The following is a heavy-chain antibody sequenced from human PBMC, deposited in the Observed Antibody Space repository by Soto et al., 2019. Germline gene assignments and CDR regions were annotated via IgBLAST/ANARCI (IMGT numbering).Heavy chain of an antibody. J-gene: IGHJ4*02. V-gene: IGHV5-51*01. Sequence: GESLKISCQYSGYRFTIYCIAWVRQMPWKGLEWMGVIYPDDSDTKYSPSFQGQVTISADESISTAYLQWGNLKASDTAIYYCARLRIQSGDFRSFDYWGPGTLVTVSS. CDR2: IYPDDSDT. CDR1: GYRFTIYC. CDR3: ARLRIQSGDFRSFDY. D-gene: IGHD1-1*01.